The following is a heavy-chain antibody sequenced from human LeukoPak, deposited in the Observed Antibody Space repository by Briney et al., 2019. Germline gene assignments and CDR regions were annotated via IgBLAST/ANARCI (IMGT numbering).Heavy chain of an antibody. CDR2: IYYTGST. Sequence: PSETLSLTCTVSGGSLSSYYWTWIRQLPGKGLEWIGYIYYTGSTNYNPSLKSRVTMSVDTSKNQFSLNLNSVTAADTAVYYCARSGTMTGYLYWGQGALVTVSS. J-gene: IGHJ4*02. CDR3: ARSGTMTGYLY. D-gene: IGHD3-9*01. CDR1: GGSLSSYY. V-gene: IGHV4-59*01.